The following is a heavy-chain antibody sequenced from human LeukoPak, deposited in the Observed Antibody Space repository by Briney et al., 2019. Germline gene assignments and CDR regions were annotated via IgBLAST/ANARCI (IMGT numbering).Heavy chain of an antibody. V-gene: IGHV1-69*01. CDR2: IIPIFGTA. CDR1: GGTFSSYA. CDR3: ARVGYSGYDRSQGY. Sequence: ASVKVSCKASGGTFSSYAISWVRQAPGQGLEWMGGIIPIFGTANYAQKFQGRVTITADESTSTAYMGLSSLRSEDTAVYYCARVGYSGYDRSQGYWGQGTLVTVSS. D-gene: IGHD5-12*01. J-gene: IGHJ4*02.